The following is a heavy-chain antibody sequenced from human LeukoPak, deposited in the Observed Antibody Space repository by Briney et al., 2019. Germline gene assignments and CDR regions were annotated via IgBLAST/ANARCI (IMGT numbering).Heavy chain of an antibody. CDR1: GYTFTGYY. CDR2: INPNSGAT. Sequence: GASVKVSCKTSGYTFTGYYIHWVRQAPGQGLEWMGWINPNSGATNYAQKFQGRVTMTRDTSISTAYMELSRLRSDDTAVYYCARVYSSSWQNAFDIWGQGTMVTVSS. CDR3: ARVYSSSWQNAFDI. J-gene: IGHJ3*02. V-gene: IGHV1-2*02. D-gene: IGHD6-13*01.